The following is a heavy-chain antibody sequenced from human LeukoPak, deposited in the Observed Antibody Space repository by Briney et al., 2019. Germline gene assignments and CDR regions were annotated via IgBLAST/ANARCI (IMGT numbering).Heavy chain of an antibody. V-gene: IGHV3-30*18. Sequence: GRSLRLSCAVSGFIFSSYGTHWVRQAPGKGLEWVAAISYDESNKYYAESVKGRFTISRDNYKNTLYLQMNSLRAEDTAVYYCAKDRGSGSYPSPLFDYWGRGILVTVSS. CDR2: ISYDESNK. J-gene: IGHJ4*02. CDR1: GFIFSSYG. D-gene: IGHD3-10*01. CDR3: AKDRGSGSYPSPLFDY.